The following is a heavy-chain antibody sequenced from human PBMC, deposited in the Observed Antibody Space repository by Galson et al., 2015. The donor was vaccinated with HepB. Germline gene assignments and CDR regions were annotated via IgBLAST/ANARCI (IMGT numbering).Heavy chain of an antibody. CDR2: ISTSSSYI. CDR1: GFTFSSYS. CDR3: ARDRGVRSYYYDSSGYYPLDY. D-gene: IGHD3-22*01. J-gene: IGHJ4*02. V-gene: IGHV3-21*01. Sequence: SLRLSCAASGFTFSSYSMNWVRQAPGKGLEWVSSISTSSSYIYYADSVKGRFTISRDNAKNSLYLQMNSLRAEDTAVYYCARDRGVRSYYYDSSGYYPLDYWGQGTLVTVSS.